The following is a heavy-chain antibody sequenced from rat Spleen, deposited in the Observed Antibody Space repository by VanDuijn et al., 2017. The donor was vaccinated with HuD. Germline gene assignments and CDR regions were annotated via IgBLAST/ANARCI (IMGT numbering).Heavy chain of an antibody. CDR3: ARHHYDGYYHGPVLGIMDA. CDR1: RFTFSSFP. J-gene: IGHJ4*01. Sequence: EVQLVESGGGLVQPGRSLKLSCAASRFTFSSFPMAWGRQAPKKGREWVASISSGGGGTYYSDSVKGRFTISRDNAKSTQYLQMDSLRFEDTASYYCARHHYDGYYHGPVLGIMDAWGQGASVTVSS. D-gene: IGHD1-12*03. V-gene: IGHV5S13*01. CDR2: ISSGGGGT.